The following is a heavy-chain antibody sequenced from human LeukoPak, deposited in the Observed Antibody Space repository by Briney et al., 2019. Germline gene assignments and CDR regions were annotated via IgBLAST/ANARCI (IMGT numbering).Heavy chain of an antibody. V-gene: IGHV1-69*13. J-gene: IGHJ4*02. CDR3: ARGPSLGGFLEWSHFDY. D-gene: IGHD3-3*01. Sequence: GASVKVSCKASGGTFSSYAISWVRQAPGQGLEWMGGIIPIFGTANYAQKFQGRVTITADESTSTAYMELSSLRSEDTAVYYCARGPSLGGFLEWSHFDYWGQGTLVTVSS. CDR1: GGTFSSYA. CDR2: IIPIFGTA.